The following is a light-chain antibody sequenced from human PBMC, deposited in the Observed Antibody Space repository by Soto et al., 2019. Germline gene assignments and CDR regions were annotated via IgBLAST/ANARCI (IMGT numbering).Light chain of an antibody. CDR1: QSISSY. CDR2: AAS. CDR3: QQSFSTVH. V-gene: IGKV1-39*01. Sequence: DIQMTQSPSSLSASVGDRVTITCRASQSISSYLNWYQQKPGKAPKLLIYAASSLQSGVPSRFSGSGSGTDFTLTISSLQPGDFVTYYCQQSFSTVHFGQGTKLEIK. J-gene: IGKJ2*01.